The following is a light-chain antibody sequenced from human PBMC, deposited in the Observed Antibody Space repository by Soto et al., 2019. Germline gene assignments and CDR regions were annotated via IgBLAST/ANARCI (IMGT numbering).Light chain of an antibody. V-gene: IGKV3-11*01. Sequence: EVVLRQAPATLSLSPGERATLYCRASQSISSFSAWYQQKPGQAPRLLIYDTSNRATGVPARFSGSGSGTDFTLTIVTLDPEDFAVYYCQQRSSWPLTFGGGTKVDIK. CDR2: DTS. J-gene: IGKJ4*01. CDR3: QQRSSWPLT. CDR1: QSISSF.